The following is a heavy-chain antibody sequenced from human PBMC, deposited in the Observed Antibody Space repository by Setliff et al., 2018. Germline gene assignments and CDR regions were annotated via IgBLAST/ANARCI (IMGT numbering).Heavy chain of an antibody. CDR1: GDSISSGYYF. Sequence: PSETLSLTCTVSGDSISSGYYFWSWIRQPPGKGLEWFAYIYHSGSAYYNLSLKSRVTMSVDTSKNQFSLHLTSVTAADTAVYYCAREVGTSTSSDAFDVWGQGMMVTVSS. J-gene: IGHJ3*01. CDR2: IYHSGSA. D-gene: IGHD1-26*01. CDR3: AREVGTSTSSDAFDV. V-gene: IGHV4-30-4*08.